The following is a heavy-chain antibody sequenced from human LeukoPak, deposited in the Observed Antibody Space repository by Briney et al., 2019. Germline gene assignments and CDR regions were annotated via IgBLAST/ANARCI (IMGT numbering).Heavy chain of an antibody. D-gene: IGHD5-24*01. V-gene: IGHV1-46*01. Sequence: GASVKVSCKASGYTFTSYYMHWVRQAPGQGLEWMGIINPSGGSTSYAQKFQGRVTMTRDTSTSTVYMELSSLGSEDTAVYYCARDEEMATIDYWGQGTLVTVSS. CDR3: ARDEEMATIDY. J-gene: IGHJ4*02. CDR1: GYTFTSYY. CDR2: INPSGGST.